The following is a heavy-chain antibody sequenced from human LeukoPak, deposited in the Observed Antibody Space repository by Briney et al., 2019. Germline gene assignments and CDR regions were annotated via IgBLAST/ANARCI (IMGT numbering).Heavy chain of an antibody. Sequence: SETLSLTCTVSGGSISSGGYYWSWLRQPPGKGLEWIGYIYHSGSTYYNPSLKSRVTISVDRSKNQFSLKLSSVTAADTAVYYCARDASSGWYGEDYWGQGTLVTVSS. J-gene: IGHJ4*02. CDR1: GGSISSGGYY. CDR3: ARDASSGWYGEDY. CDR2: IYHSGST. D-gene: IGHD6-19*01. V-gene: IGHV4-30-2*01.